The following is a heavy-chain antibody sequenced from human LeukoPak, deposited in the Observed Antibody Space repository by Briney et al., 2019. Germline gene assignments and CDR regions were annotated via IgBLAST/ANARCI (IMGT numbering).Heavy chain of an antibody. V-gene: IGHV4-34*01. D-gene: IGHD2-2*01. Sequence: PSETLSLTCAVYGGSFSGYYWSWIRQPPGKGLEWIGEINHSGSTNYNPSLKSRVAISVDTSKNQFSLKLSSVTAADTAVYYCARAADIVVVPAARWFDPWGQGTLVTVSS. CDR3: ARAADIVVVPAARWFDP. J-gene: IGHJ5*02. CDR2: INHSGST. CDR1: GGSFSGYY.